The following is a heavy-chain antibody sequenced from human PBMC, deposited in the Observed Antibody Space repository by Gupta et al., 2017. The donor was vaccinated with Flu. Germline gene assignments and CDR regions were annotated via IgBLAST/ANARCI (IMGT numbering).Heavy chain of an antibody. Sequence: YSMNGARQAPGKGLEWVSSISSSSSYIYYADSVKGRFTISRDNAKNSLYLQMNSLRADDTAVYYCARGRGRITGTTFFDYWGQGTLVTVSS. D-gene: IGHD1-7*01. CDR3: ARGRGRITGTTFFDY. CDR2: ISSSSSYI. CDR1: YS. V-gene: IGHV3-21*01. J-gene: IGHJ4*02.